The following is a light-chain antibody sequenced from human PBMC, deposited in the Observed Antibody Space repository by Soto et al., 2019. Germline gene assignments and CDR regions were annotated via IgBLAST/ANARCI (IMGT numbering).Light chain of an antibody. CDR1: SSDVGSYNL. J-gene: IGLJ1*01. Sequence: QSVLTQPASVSGSPGQSITISCTGTSSDVGSYNLVSWYQQHPGKAPKLMIYEVSKRPSGVSNRFSGSKSGNTASLTISGLQAEDEADYYCCSYASSSTYVFGTRTKVTGL. V-gene: IGLV2-23*02. CDR3: CSYASSSTYV. CDR2: EVS.